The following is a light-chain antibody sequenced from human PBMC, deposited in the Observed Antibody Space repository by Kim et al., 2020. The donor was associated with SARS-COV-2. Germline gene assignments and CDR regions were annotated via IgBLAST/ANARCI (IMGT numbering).Light chain of an antibody. J-gene: IGLJ3*02. CDR3: AAWDDSLSGGV. CDR1: SSNIGSNY. Sequence: QSVLTQPPSASGTPGQRVTISCFGSSSNIGSNYVYWYQHLPGTAPKLLIYRNNQRPSGFPDRFSGSKSGTSASLAISGLRSEDEADYYCAAWDDSLSGGVFGGGTQLTVL. V-gene: IGLV1-47*01. CDR2: RNN.